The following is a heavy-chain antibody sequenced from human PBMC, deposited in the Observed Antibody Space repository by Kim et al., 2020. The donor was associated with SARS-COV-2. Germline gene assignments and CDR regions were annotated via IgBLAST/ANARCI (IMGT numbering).Heavy chain of an antibody. Sequence: SETLSLTCTVSGGSVSSGSYYWSWIRQPPGKGLEWIGYIYYSGSTNYNPSLKSRVTISVDTSKNQISLKLSSVTAADTAVYYCATTAIDYGDYGIDYWGQGTLVTVSS. D-gene: IGHD4-17*01. J-gene: IGHJ4*02. V-gene: IGHV4-61*01. CDR1: GGSVSSGSYY. CDR2: IYYSGST. CDR3: ATTAIDYGDYGIDY.